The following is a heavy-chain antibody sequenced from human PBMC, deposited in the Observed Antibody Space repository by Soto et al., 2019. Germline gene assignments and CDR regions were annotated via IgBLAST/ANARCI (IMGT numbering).Heavy chain of an antibody. V-gene: IGHV3-21*01. Sequence: GGSLRLSCAASGFTFSSYSMNWVRQAPGKGLEWVSSISSSSSYIYYADSVKGRFTISRDNAKNSLYLQMNSLRAEDTAVYYCARDGGDYYDSGAWFDPWGQGTLVTVSS. J-gene: IGHJ5*02. CDR3: ARDGGDYYDSGAWFDP. CDR2: ISSSSSYI. D-gene: IGHD3-22*01. CDR1: GFTFSSYS.